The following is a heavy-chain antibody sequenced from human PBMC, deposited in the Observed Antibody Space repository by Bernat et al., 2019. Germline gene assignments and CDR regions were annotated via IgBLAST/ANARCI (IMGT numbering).Heavy chain of an antibody. CDR2: ISSGSSTI. CDR1: GFTFSSYG. J-gene: IGHJ6*02. D-gene: IGHD3-9*01. CDR3: AREKAEYDILTGPYYYGMDV. Sequence: EVQLVESGGRLVQPGGSLRLSCAAPGFTFSSYGMNWVRQAPGKGLGWVSYISSGSSTIYYADSVKGRFTISRDNAKNSLYLQMNSLRAEDTAVYYCAREKAEYDILTGPYYYGMDVWGQGTTVTVSS. V-gene: IGHV3-48*01.